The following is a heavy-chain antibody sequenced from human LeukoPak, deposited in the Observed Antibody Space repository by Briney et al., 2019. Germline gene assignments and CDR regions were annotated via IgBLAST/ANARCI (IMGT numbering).Heavy chain of an antibody. V-gene: IGHV3-11*04. CDR3: AREALSAYYYDSSGYYFDY. Sequence: GGSLRLSCAASGFTFSDYYMSWIRQAPGKGLAWVSYISSSGSTIYYADSVKGRFTISRDNAKNSLYLQMNSLRAEDTAVYYCAREALSAYYYDSSGYYFDYWGQGTLVTVSS. D-gene: IGHD3-22*01. J-gene: IGHJ4*02. CDR2: ISSSGSTI. CDR1: GFTFSDYY.